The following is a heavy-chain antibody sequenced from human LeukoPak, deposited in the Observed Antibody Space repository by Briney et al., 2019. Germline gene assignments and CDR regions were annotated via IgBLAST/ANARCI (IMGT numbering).Heavy chain of an antibody. CDR1: GFTFNNYG. CDR2: IWYDGNNK. CDR3: VFPYWQDLDH. J-gene: IGHJ4*02. Sequence: HPGGSLRLSCAASGFTFNNYGMHWVRQAPGKGLEWVALIWYDGNNKYYGDSVKGRFTISRDNAKESLYLQMSSLRDEDTAVYYCVFPYWQDLDHWGQGTLVTVSS. D-gene: IGHD2-15*01. V-gene: IGHV3-33*01.